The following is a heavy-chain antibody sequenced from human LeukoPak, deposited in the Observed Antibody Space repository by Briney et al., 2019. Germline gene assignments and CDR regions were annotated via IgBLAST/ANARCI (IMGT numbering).Heavy chain of an antibody. CDR3: ARDPSLIVGASISFFDY. J-gene: IGHJ4*02. CDR2: INTYNGNT. V-gene: IGHV1-18*01. Sequence: GASVTVSCKASGYTFSSYGISWVRQAPGQGLEWMGWINTYNGNTNYAQKFQGRVTMTTDTSTSTAYMDLRSLRSDDTAVYYCARDPSLIVGASISFFDYWGQGTLVTVSS. CDR1: GYTFSSYG. D-gene: IGHD1-26*01.